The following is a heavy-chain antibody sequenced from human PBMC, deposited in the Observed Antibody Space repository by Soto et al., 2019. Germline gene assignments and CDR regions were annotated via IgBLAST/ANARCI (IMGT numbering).Heavy chain of an antibody. CDR1: GFTFSSYA. CDR2: ISGSGGST. CDR3: ATQLLIAAAGYFDY. V-gene: IGHV3-23*01. J-gene: IGHJ4*02. D-gene: IGHD6-6*01. Sequence: EVQLLESGGGLVQPGGSLRLSCAASGFTFSSYAMSWVRQAPGKGLEWVSAISGSGGSTYYADSVKGRFTISRDNSKNTLYLQLKSLRAEDTAVYYCATQLLIAAAGYFDYWGQGTLVTVSS.